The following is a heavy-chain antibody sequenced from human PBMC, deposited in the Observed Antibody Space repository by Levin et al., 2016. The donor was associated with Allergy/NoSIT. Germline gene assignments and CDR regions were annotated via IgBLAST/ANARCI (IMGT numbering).Heavy chain of an antibody. CDR2: INSNGGST. CDR3: VTERYSGGWFADYFDY. J-gene: IGHJ4*02. CDR1: GLTFSNYG. V-gene: IGHV3-64D*06. D-gene: IGHD6-19*01. Sequence: GGSLRLSCSASGLTFSNYGMHWVRQAPGKGLEYVSAINSNGGSTYYADSVKGRSIISRDNSKNTLYLQMSSLRAEDTAVYYCVTERYSGGWFADYFDYWGQGTLVTVSS.